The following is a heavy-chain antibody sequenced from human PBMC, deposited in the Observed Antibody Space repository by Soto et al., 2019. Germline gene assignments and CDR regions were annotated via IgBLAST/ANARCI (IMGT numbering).Heavy chain of an antibody. CDR2: IIPIFGTA. V-gene: IGHV1-69*12. D-gene: IGHD3-10*01. J-gene: IGHJ3*02. Sequence: QVQLVQSGAEVKKPGSSVKVSCMASGGTFSSYAISWVRQAPGQGLEWMGGIIPIFGTANYAQKCQGRVTITADESTSTAYMELSSLRSEDTAVYYCARVMTPRHYSIRSDAFDIWGQGTMVTVSS. CDR3: ARVMTPRHYSIRSDAFDI. CDR1: GGTFSSYA.